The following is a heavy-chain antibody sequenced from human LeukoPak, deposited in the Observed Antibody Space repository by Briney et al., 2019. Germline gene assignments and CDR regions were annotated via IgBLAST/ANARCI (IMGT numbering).Heavy chain of an antibody. D-gene: IGHD3-22*01. J-gene: IGHJ5*02. V-gene: IGHV1-46*01. Sequence: ASVKVSCKASRYTFTIYYMHWVRQAPGQGLEWMGIINPSGGSTSYAQKFQGRVTMTRDTSTSTVYMELSSLRSEDTAVYYCARDPPLRNYYDSPSFDPWGQGTLVTVSS. CDR3: ARDPPLRNYYDSPSFDP. CDR1: RYTFTIYY. CDR2: INPSGGST.